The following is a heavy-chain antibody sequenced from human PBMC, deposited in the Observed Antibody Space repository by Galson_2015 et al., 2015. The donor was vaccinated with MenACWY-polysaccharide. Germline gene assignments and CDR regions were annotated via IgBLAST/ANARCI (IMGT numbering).Heavy chain of an antibody. Sequence: GLEWVSYISASSSAIYYADSVKGRFTISRDNAKKSLYLQMNSLRDEDTAVYYCALYNWNDKGGALDIWGRGTMVTVSS. CDR3: ALYNWNDKGGALDI. V-gene: IGHV3-48*02. D-gene: IGHD1-1*01. J-gene: IGHJ3*02. CDR2: ISASSSAI.